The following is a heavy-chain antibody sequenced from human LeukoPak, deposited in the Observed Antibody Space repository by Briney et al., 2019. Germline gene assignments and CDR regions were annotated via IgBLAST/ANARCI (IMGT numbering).Heavy chain of an antibody. CDR3: AKKLRYFDSRVHAFDI. J-gene: IGHJ3*02. D-gene: IGHD3-22*01. CDR1: GGSFSGYY. CDR2: IDHSGST. Sequence: SETLSLTCAVHGGSFSGYYWSWIRQPPGKGLEWIGEIDHSGSTNYNPSLKSRVTISVDTSKNQFSLKLSSVTAADTAVYYCAKKLRYFDSRVHAFDIWGQGTTVTVSS. V-gene: IGHV4-34*01.